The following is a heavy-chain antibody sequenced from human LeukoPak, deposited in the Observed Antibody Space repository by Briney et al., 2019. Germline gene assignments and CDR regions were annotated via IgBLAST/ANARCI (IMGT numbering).Heavy chain of an antibody. CDR2: IYYSGST. J-gene: IGHJ5*02. CDR3: ARLDPEGEDYSNYVSLTGFDP. CDR1: GGSISSSSYY. V-gene: IGHV4-61*01. D-gene: IGHD4-11*01. Sequence: SETLSLTCTVSGGSISSSSYYWSWLRQPPGTGLEWVGYIYYSGSTNYNPSLKSRVTISVDTSKNQFSLKLSSVTAADTAVYYCARLDPEGEDYSNYVSLTGFDPWGQGTLVTVSS.